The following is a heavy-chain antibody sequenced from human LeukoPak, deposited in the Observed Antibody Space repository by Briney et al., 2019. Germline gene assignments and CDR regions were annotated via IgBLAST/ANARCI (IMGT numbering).Heavy chain of an antibody. Sequence: GRSLRLSCAASGFTVSSNYMSWVRQAPGKGLEWVSVLYSGGSTYYADSVKGRFTISRDNSKNTLYLQMNSLRAEDTAVYYCAREYYDFWSGYYTYYYYMDVWGKGTTVTVSS. CDR3: AREYYDFWSGYYTYYYYMDV. CDR2: LYSGGST. V-gene: IGHV3-66*02. D-gene: IGHD3-3*01. J-gene: IGHJ6*03. CDR1: GFTVSSNY.